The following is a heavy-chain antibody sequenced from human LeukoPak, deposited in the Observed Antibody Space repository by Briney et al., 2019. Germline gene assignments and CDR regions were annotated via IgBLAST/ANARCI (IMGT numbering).Heavy chain of an antibody. CDR1: GYTFIDYD. D-gene: IGHD2-21*01. J-gene: IGHJ3*01. CDR3: ARRTPQCGGTCYDAFDV. Sequence: ASVKVSCKASGYTFIDYDVNWVRQAPGQGLEWMGLMSPHNGHTEYAQNFQGRVTMTRDTSTGTAYMELRSLRSEDTAVYYCARRTPQCGGTCYDAFDVWGQGTMVTVSS. V-gene: IGHV1-8*01. CDR2: MSPHNGHT.